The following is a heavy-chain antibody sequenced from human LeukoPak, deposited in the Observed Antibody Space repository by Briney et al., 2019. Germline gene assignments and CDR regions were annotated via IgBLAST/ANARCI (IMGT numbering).Heavy chain of an antibody. CDR3: ARRGADYYGSGSYYPVYYYYYYMDV. J-gene: IGHJ6*03. CDR1: GGSFSGYY. CDR2: INHSGST. D-gene: IGHD3-10*01. Sequence: SETLTLTCAVYGGSFSGYYWSWIRQPPGKGLEWIGEINHSGSTNYDPSLKSRVTISVDTSKNQFSLKLSSVTAADTAVYYCARRGADYYGSGSYYPVYYYYYYMDVWGKGTTVTISS. V-gene: IGHV4-34*01.